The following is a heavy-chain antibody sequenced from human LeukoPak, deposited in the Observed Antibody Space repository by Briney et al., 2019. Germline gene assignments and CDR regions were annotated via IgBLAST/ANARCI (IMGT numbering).Heavy chain of an antibody. V-gene: IGHV1-69*13. CDR2: IIPIFGTA. Sequence: ASVKVSCKASGGTFSSYAISWVRQAPGQGLEWMGGIIPIFGTANYAQKFQGRVTITADESTSTAYMELSSLRSEDTAVYYCARALKTYYYGSGSYSAFDYWGPGTLVTGSS. J-gene: IGHJ4*02. CDR3: ARALKTYYYGSGSYSAFDY. CDR1: GGTFSSYA. D-gene: IGHD3-10*01.